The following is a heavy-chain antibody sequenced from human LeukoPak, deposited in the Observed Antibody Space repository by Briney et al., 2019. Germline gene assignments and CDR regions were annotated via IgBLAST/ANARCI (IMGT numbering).Heavy chain of an antibody. CDR2: IYSGGST. V-gene: IGHV3-53*01. CDR1: GFTVSSNY. J-gene: IGHJ4*02. Sequence: GGSLRLSCAASGFTVSSNYMSWVRQAPGKGLEWVSVIYSGGSTYYADSVKGRFTISRDNSKNTLYLQMNSLRAEDTAVYYCARGAGYDILTGSPRLGVFDYWGQGTLVTVSS. D-gene: IGHD3-9*01. CDR3: ARGAGYDILTGSPRLGVFDY.